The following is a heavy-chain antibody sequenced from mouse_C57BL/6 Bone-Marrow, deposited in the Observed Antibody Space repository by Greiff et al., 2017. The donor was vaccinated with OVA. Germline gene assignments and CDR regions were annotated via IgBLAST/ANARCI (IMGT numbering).Heavy chain of an antibody. CDR2: IDPENGDT. V-gene: IGHV14-4*01. CDR1: GFNIKDDY. CDR3: TECGSY. J-gene: IGHJ2*01. Sequence: EVKLLESGAELVRPGASVKLSCTASGFNIKDDYMHWVKQRPEQGLEWIGWIDPENGDTEYASKFQGKATITADTSSNTAYLQLSSLTSEDTAVYYCTECGSYWGQGTTLTVSS. D-gene: IGHD6-1*01.